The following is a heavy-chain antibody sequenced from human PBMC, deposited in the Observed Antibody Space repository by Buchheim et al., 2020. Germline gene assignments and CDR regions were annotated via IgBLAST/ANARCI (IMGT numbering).Heavy chain of an antibody. Sequence: EVQLVESGGGLVQPGGSLRLSCAASGFTLSNYWMSWVRQAPGKGLEWVANIFQDGIKKHYVDSVKGRFTISRDNAKNSLYLQMDTLRVEDTAVYYCARDVNWEWELLGYYYYGMDVWGQGTT. CDR1: GFTLSNYW. J-gene: IGHJ6*02. V-gene: IGHV3-7*01. CDR3: ARDVNWEWELLGYYYYGMDV. CDR2: IFQDGIKK. D-gene: IGHD1-26*01.